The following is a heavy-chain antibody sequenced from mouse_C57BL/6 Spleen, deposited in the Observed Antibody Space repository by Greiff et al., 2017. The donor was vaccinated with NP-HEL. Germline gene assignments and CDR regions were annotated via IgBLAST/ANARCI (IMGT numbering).Heavy chain of an antibody. Sequence: DVQLQESGPGLVKPSQSLSLTCSVTGYSITSGYYWNWIRQFPGNNLEWMGYISYDGSNNYNPSLKNRISITRDTSKNQFFLKLNSVTTEDTATYYCARYDGYYPWFAYWGQGTLVTVSA. J-gene: IGHJ3*01. CDR2: ISYDGSN. CDR1: GYSITSGYY. D-gene: IGHD2-3*01. CDR3: ARYDGYYPWFAY. V-gene: IGHV3-6*01.